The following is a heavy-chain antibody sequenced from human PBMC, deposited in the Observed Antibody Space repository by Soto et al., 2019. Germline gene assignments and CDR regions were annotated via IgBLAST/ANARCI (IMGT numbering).Heavy chain of an antibody. CDR3: AGGGVRGVITRTRDYYGMDV. J-gene: IGHJ6*02. CDR1: GYSFTTYL. CDR2: IYPGDSDT. V-gene: IGHV5-51*01. D-gene: IGHD3-10*01. Sequence: GDAVKGSGNGCGYSFTTYLIGWVRQMPGKGLEWMGIIYPGDSDTRYSPSFQGQVTISADKPISTAYLQWSSLKASDTAMYYCAGGGVRGVITRTRDYYGMDVWGQGTTVTVSS.